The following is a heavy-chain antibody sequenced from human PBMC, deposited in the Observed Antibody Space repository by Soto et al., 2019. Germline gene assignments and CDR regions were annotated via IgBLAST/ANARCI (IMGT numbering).Heavy chain of an antibody. Sequence: GGSLRLSCAASGFTFSSYGMHWVRQAPGKGLEWVAVISYDGSNKYYADSVKGRFTISRDNSKNTLYLQMNGLRAEDTAVYYCAKEGYYDFWSGHSGSGGMDVWGQGTTVTVSS. CDR1: GFTFSSYG. CDR3: AKEGYYDFWSGHSGSGGMDV. D-gene: IGHD3-3*01. V-gene: IGHV3-30*18. J-gene: IGHJ6*02. CDR2: ISYDGSNK.